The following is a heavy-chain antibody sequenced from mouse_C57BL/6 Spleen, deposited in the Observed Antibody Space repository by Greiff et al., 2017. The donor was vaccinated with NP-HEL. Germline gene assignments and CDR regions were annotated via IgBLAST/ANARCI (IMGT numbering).Heavy chain of an antibody. CDR2: IDPENGDT. CDR1: GFNIKDDY. D-gene: IGHD1-1*01. V-gene: IGHV14-4*01. Sequence: EVKLMESGAELVRPGASVKLSCTASGFNIKDDYMHWVKQRPEQGLEWIGWIDPENGDTEYASKFQGKATITADTSSNTAYLQLSSLTSEDTAVYYCTTGTTVVDWYFDVWGTGTTVTVSS. CDR3: TTGTTVVDWYFDV. J-gene: IGHJ1*03.